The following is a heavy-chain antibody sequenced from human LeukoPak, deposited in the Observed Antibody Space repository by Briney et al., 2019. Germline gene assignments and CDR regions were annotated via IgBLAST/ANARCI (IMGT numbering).Heavy chain of an antibody. Sequence: PSETLSLTCTVSGGPISSGNYYWSWIRQPPGKGLEWIGYIHYGGSTYYNPSLKSRVIIPVDTSKNQFSLKLSSVTAADTAVYYCARLRWELHPDAFDIWGQGTMVTVSS. CDR2: IHYGGST. V-gene: IGHV4-30-4*08. CDR1: GGPISSGNYY. CDR3: ARLRWELHPDAFDI. J-gene: IGHJ3*02. D-gene: IGHD1-26*01.